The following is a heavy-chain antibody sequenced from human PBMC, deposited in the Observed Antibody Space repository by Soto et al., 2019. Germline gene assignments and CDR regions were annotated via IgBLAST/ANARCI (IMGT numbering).Heavy chain of an antibody. CDR3: ARGEGRLVGTWFDP. V-gene: IGHV4-34*01. Sequence: ETLSLTCDVYGGSFSRYYWNWIRQPPGKGLEWLGEINHSGSTNYNPSLESRVTISLDTSKTQFSLKLTSVTAADTAVYYCARGEGRLVGTWFDPWGQGTLVTVSS. CDR2: INHSGST. J-gene: IGHJ5*02. D-gene: IGHD5-12*01. CDR1: GGSFSRYY.